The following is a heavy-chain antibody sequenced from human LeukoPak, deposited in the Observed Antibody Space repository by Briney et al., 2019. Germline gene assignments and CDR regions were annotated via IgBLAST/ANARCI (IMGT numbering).Heavy chain of an antibody. D-gene: IGHD2-2*01. V-gene: IGHV1-2*02. CDR3: ARTGGGVVVPAAMG. J-gene: IGHJ4*02. CDR2: INPNSGGT. Sequence: ASVKVSCKASGYTFTSYGISWVRQAPGQGLERMGWINPNSGGTNYAQKFQGRVTMTRDTSISTAYMELSRLRSDDTAVYYCARTGGGVVVPAAMGWGQGTLVTVSS. CDR1: GYTFTSYG.